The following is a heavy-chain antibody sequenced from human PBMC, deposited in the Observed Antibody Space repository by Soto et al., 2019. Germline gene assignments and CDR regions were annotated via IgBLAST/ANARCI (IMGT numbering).Heavy chain of an antibody. CDR3: ARTPGPPTPPYYYYYGMDV. Sequence: QVQLVQSGAEVKKPGASAKVSCKASGYTFTSYGISWVRQAPGQGLEWMGWISAYNGNTNYAQKLQGRVTMTTDTSTSTAYMELRSLRSDDTAVYYCARTPGPPTPPYYYYYGMDVWGQGTTVTVSS. V-gene: IGHV1-18*01. CDR1: GYTFTSYG. J-gene: IGHJ6*02. CDR2: ISAYNGNT.